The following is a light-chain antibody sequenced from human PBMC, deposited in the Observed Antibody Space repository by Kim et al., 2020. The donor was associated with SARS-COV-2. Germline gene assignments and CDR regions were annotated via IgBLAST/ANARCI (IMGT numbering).Light chain of an antibody. CDR3: IQALQTPWT. J-gene: IGKJ1*01. CDR1: QSLLHSNGYNY. CDR2: LGS. Sequence: DIVMTQSPLSLPVTPGEQASISCRSSQSLLHSNGYNYLDWYLQKPWQSPQLLIYLGSNRASGVPDRFSGSGSGTDFTLKISRVEAEDVGVYYCIQALQTPWTFVEATKVDIK. V-gene: IGKV2-28*01.